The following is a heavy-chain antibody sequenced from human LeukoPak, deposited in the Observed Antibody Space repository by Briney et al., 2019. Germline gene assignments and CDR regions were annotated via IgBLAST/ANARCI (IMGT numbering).Heavy chain of an antibody. D-gene: IGHD3-3*01. V-gene: IGHV1-69*13. Sequence: ASVKVSCKASGGTFSSYAISWVQQAPGQGLEWMGGIIPIFGTANYAQKFQGRVTITADESTSTAYMELSSLRSEDTAVYYCARDRGSDYDFWSGYYRGAYYYYYGMDVWGQGTTVTVSS. J-gene: IGHJ6*02. CDR2: IIPIFGTA. CDR3: ARDRGSDYDFWSGYYRGAYYYYYGMDV. CDR1: GGTFSSYA.